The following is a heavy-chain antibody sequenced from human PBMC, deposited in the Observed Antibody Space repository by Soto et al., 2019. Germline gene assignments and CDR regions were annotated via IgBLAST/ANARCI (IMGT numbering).Heavy chain of an antibody. CDR2: IKSKTDGGTA. CDR1: GFAFRSHA. V-gene: IGHV3-15*01. D-gene: IGHD3-9*01. J-gene: IGHJ4*02. CDR3: TTGIYYDILTGYHNVAY. Sequence: GGSLRLSCTASGFAFRSHAMQWVRQAAGKGLEWVGRIKSKTDGGTADYAAPVKGRATISRDDSKNTVYLQMNSLKTEDTAVYYCTTGIYYDILTGYHNVAYWGQGALVTVSS.